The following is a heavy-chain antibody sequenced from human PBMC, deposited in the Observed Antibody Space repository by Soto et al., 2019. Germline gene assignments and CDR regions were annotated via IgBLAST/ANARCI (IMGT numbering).Heavy chain of an antibody. D-gene: IGHD2-15*01. CDR1: GGSISSSSYY. V-gene: IGHV4-39*07. CDR2: IYYSGST. J-gene: IGHJ5*02. Sequence: PSETLSLTCTVSGGSISSSSYYWGWIRQPPGKGLEWIGSIYYSGSTYYNPSLKSRVTISVDTSKNQFSLKLSSVTAADTAVYYGARDPGGCSGGSCPWIWFAPGGQGTLVTVSS. CDR3: ARDPGGCSGGSCPWIWFAP.